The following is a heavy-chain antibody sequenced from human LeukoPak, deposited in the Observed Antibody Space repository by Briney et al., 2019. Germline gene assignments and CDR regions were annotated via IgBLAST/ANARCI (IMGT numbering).Heavy chain of an antibody. CDR1: GFTFSSYA. Sequence: PGRPLRLSCAASGFTFSSYAMHWVRQAPGKGLEWVAVISYDGSNKYYADSVKGRFTISRDNSKNTLYLQMNSLRAEDTAVYYCAICGGSYLPSHLGQGTLVTVSS. D-gene: IGHD1-26*01. J-gene: IGHJ4*02. CDR2: ISYDGSNK. CDR3: AICGGSYLPSH. V-gene: IGHV3-30-3*01.